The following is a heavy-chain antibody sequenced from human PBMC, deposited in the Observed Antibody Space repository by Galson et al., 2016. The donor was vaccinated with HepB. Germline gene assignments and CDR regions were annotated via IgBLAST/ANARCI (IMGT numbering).Heavy chain of an antibody. D-gene: IGHD6-19*01. Sequence: NWIRQSPSRGLEWLGRTYYRSKWYNDYAVSVKSRITINPDTSKNQFSLQLNSVTPEDTAVYYCAREDYSSGWPLNWYFNLWGRGTLVSVSS. J-gene: IGHJ2*01. CDR3: AREDYSSGWPLNWYFNL. CDR2: TYYRSKWYN. V-gene: IGHV6-1*01.